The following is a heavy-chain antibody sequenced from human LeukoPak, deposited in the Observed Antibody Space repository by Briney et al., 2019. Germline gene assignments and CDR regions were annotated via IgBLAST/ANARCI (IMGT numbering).Heavy chain of an antibody. D-gene: IGHD3-22*01. Sequence: PSETLSLTCTVSGGSISVSSYYWGWIRQPPGKGLEWIGSIYYSGSTHYKLSLKSRVTISVDTSKNQFSLKLNSVIAADTAVYYCARHTKVASTGYFSPLFYYWAREPWSPSPQ. V-gene: IGHV4-39*01. CDR3: ARHTKVASTGYFSPLFYY. CDR2: IYYSGST. CDR1: GGSISVSSYY. J-gene: IGHJ4*02.